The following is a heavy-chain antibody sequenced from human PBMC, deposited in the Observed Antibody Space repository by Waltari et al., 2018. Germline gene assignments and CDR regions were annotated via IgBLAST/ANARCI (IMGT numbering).Heavy chain of an antibody. CDR3: AIGRDVFAGYDYNWFDP. CDR2: MNPNSGHT. CDR1: GYTFTTYE. Sequence: QVQLVQSGAEVRKPGASVTVSCKTSGYTFTTYEINWVRQATGQGLEWMGWMNPNSGHTVYAQKFQGRVTMTRDTSMSTAYLELSSLRSDDTALYYCAIGRDVFAGYDYNWFDPWGQGTLVTVSS. V-gene: IGHV1-8*02. J-gene: IGHJ5*02. D-gene: IGHD5-12*01.